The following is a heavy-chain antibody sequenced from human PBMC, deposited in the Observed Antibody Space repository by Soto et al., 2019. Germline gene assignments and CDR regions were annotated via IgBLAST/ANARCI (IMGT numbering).Heavy chain of an antibody. Sequence: QVQLVQSGAEVKKPGSSVKVSCKASGGTFSSYAISWVRQAPGQGLEWMGGIIPIFGTANYAQKFQGRVTITADESTSTAYMELSSLRSEDTAVYCCARKVRGTTVVTRRDYYGMDVWGQGTTVTVSS. V-gene: IGHV1-69*01. D-gene: IGHD4-17*01. CDR2: IIPIFGTA. CDR3: ARKVRGTTVVTRRDYYGMDV. CDR1: GGTFSSYA. J-gene: IGHJ6*02.